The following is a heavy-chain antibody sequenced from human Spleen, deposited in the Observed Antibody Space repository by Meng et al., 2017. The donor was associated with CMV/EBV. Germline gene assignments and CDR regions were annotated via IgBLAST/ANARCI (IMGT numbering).Heavy chain of an antibody. D-gene: IGHD3-3*01. Sequence: GESLKISCAASGFTISSYWMHWVRQAPGKGLVWVSRINTGGSTTNYADSVKGRFTISRDNAKNTLFLQMNSLRAEDTAIYYCARDAPGYDFWSGYGYWGQGTLVTVSS. CDR2: INTGGSTT. J-gene: IGHJ4*02. V-gene: IGHV3-74*01. CDR3: ARDAPGYDFWSGYGY. CDR1: GFTISSYW.